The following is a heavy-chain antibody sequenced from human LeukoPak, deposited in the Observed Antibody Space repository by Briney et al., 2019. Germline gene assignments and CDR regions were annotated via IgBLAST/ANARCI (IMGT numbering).Heavy chain of an antibody. CDR2: VIRDGSFT. Sequence: GGSLRLSCEASGFTFRSYWMHWVRQAPGKGLEWVSRVIRDGSFTNYADSVKGRFTISSDNAKNTLYLQMSSLRAEDTAVYFCVRDGDDFNFDYWGQGSLVTVSS. CDR1: GFTFRSYW. D-gene: IGHD5-24*01. J-gene: IGHJ4*02. CDR3: VRDGDDFNFDY. V-gene: IGHV3-74*01.